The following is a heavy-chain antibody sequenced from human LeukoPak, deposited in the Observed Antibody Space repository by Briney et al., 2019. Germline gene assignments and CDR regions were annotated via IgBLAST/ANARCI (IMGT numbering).Heavy chain of an antibody. V-gene: IGHV1-46*02. CDR2: INPSNNST. J-gene: IGHJ3*02. CDR3: ARYSRRGVVPAAFDI. CDR1: GSTFNTYY. Sequence: ASVKVSCKASGSTFNTYYICWVRQAPGQGLECMGVINPSNNSTNYAEKFQGRVTMTRDTSTSTVYMELSNLRPDDTAVCYCARYSRRGVVPAAFDIWGQGTMVIVSS. D-gene: IGHD3-10*01.